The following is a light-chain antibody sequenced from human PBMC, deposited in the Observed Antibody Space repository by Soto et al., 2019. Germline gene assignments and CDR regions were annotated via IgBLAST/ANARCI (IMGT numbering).Light chain of an antibody. Sequence: IVMTQSPATLSVSPGERATLSCRASQSVSSSLVWYQQKPGQAPRLLIYGASTRATGIPARFSGSGSGTEFTLTISSLQSEDFAVYYCQQYNNWPPWTFGQGTKVDIK. J-gene: IGKJ1*01. V-gene: IGKV3-15*01. CDR2: GAS. CDR3: QQYNNWPPWT. CDR1: QSVSSS.